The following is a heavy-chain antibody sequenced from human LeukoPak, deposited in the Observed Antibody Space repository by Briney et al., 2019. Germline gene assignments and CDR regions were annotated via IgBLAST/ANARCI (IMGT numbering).Heavy chain of an antibody. D-gene: IGHD6-19*01. Sequence: GGSLRLSCAASGFTFNNAWMNWVRQAPGKGLEWVCRIKSKTDGGTTDYAAPVKGRFTISRDDSKNTLYLQMNSLKTDDTAVYYCTRYSSSGWVWGQGTLVTVSS. CDR2: IKSKTDGGTT. J-gene: IGHJ4*02. CDR3: TRYSSSGWV. CDR1: GFTFNNAW. V-gene: IGHV3-15*01.